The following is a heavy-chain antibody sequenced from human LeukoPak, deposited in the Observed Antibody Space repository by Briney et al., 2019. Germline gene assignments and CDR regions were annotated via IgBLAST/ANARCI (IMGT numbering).Heavy chain of an antibody. Sequence: PGGSLRLSCAASGFTLSSYWMHWVRQAPGKGLEWVAVILYDGGEKDKEYADSVKGRFTISRDNSKNTVALQMDSLRVEDTAIYYCAKDWQPSPYYGMDVWGQGTTVTVSS. V-gene: IGHV3-30*18. CDR3: AKDWQPSPYYGMDV. CDR2: ILYDGGEK. D-gene: IGHD2-21*01. J-gene: IGHJ6*02. CDR1: GFTLSSYW.